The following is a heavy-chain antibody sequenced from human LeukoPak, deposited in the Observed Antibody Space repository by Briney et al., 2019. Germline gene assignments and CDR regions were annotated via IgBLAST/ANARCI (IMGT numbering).Heavy chain of an antibody. CDR2: ISSSSSYI. CDR3: AREVGYSSSWEYYFDY. J-gene: IGHJ4*02. CDR1: GFTFSSYS. Sequence: GGSLRLSCAASGFTFSSYSMNWVRQAPGKGLEWVSSISSSSSYIYYADSVKGRFTISRDNAKNSLYLQMNSLRAEDTAVYYCAREVGYSSSWEYYFDYWGQGTLVTVSS. V-gene: IGHV3-21*01. D-gene: IGHD6-6*01.